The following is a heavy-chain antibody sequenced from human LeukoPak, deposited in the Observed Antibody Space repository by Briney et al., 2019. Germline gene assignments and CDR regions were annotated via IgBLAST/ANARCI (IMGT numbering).Heavy chain of an antibody. Sequence: GGSLRLSCAASGFTLSSYWMSWVRQAPGKGLEWVANIKQDGSEKYYVDSVKGRFTISRDNAKNSLYLQMNSLRAEDTAVYYCARDALLGYCSSNSCPEGGYWGQGTLVTVSS. V-gene: IGHV3-7*01. D-gene: IGHD2-2*01. CDR3: ARDALLGYCSSNSCPEGGY. CDR2: IKQDGSEK. CDR1: GFTLSSYW. J-gene: IGHJ4*02.